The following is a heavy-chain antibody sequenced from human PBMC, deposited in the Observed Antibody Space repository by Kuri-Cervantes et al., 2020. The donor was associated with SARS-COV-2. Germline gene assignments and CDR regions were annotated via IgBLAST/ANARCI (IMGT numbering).Heavy chain of an antibody. CDR1: GFTFSSYS. D-gene: IGHD6-13*01. CDR3: ARDPYSSSWYRYYYGMDV. Sequence: GESLKISCAASGFTFSSYSMNWVRQAPGEGLEWVSSISSSSSYIYYADSVKGRFTISRDNAKNSLYLQMNSLRAEDTAVYYCARDPYSSSWYRYYYGMDVWGQGTTVTVSS. V-gene: IGHV3-21*01. CDR2: ISSSSSYI. J-gene: IGHJ6*02.